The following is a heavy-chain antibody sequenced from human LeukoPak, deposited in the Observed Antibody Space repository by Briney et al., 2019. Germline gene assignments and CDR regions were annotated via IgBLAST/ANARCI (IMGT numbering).Heavy chain of an antibody. CDR3: ARDGYYDFWSGLYYYYYGMDV. D-gene: IGHD3-3*01. V-gene: IGHV3-21*01. Sequence: GGSLRLSCAASGFTFSSYSMNWVRQAPGKGLEWVSSISSSSYIYYADSVKGRFTISRDNAKNSLYLQMNSLRAEDTAVYYCARDGYYDFWSGLYYYYYGMDVWGQGTTVTVSS. CDR2: ISSSSYI. CDR1: GFTFSSYS. J-gene: IGHJ6*02.